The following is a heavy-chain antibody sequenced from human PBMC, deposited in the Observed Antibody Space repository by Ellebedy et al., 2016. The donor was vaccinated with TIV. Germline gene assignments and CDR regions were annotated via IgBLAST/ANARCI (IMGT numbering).Heavy chain of an antibody. CDR2: ISSTSIHT. CDR3: AGSGSPTLSVWFDP. Sequence: GESLKISCAASGFTFSSYAMSWVRQAPGKGLEWVSSISSTSIHTYYADSAKGRFTISRDNAKNSLYLQMNSLRADDTAVYYCAGSGSPTLSVWFDPWGQGTLVTVSS. V-gene: IGHV3-21*01. J-gene: IGHJ5*01. CDR1: GFTFSSYA. D-gene: IGHD1-26*01.